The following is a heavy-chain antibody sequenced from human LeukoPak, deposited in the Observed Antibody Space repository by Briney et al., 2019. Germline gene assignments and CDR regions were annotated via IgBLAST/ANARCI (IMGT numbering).Heavy chain of an antibody. D-gene: IGHD5-18*01. V-gene: IGHV1-46*01. CDR2: INPSGGST. CDR1: GYTFTSYY. J-gene: IGHJ1*01. Sequence: GASVKVSCKASGYTFTSYYMHWVRQAPGQGLEWMGIINPSGGSTSYAQKFQGRVTMTRDMSTSTVYMELSSLRSEDTAVYYCARDTAMVPQNEYFQHWGQGTLVTVSS. CDR3: ARDTAMVPQNEYFQH.